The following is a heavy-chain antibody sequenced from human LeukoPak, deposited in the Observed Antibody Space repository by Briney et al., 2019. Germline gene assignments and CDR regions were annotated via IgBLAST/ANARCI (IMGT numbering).Heavy chain of an antibody. J-gene: IGHJ6*03. CDR1: GGSFTGYY. D-gene: IGHD3-3*01. CDR3: ASVLRFLEWSRNYYYYMDV. Sequence: PSETLSLTCAVYGGSFTGYYWNWIRQPPGKGLEWIGEIYHRGDTNYNPSLKSRVTISVDTSKNQFSLKLSSVTAADTAVYYCASVLRFLEWSRNYYYYMDVWGKGTTVTVSS. V-gene: IGHV4-34*01. CDR2: IYHRGDT.